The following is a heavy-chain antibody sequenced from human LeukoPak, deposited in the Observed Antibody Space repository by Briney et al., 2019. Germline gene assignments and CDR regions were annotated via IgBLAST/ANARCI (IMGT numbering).Heavy chain of an antibody. J-gene: IGHJ3*02. V-gene: IGHV1-69*05. CDR2: IIPIIGTA. CDR1: GGTFSSYA. Sequence: GASVKVSCNASGGTFSSYAISWVGQAPGQGVEWMGGIIPIIGTAKYAQKFQGRDTITTDEYTSTAYMELSSLRSEDTAVYYCARGRGMSSSWYYYNILGSDAFDIWGQGTMVTVSS. CDR3: ARGRGMSSSWYYYNILGSDAFDI. D-gene: IGHD6-13*01.